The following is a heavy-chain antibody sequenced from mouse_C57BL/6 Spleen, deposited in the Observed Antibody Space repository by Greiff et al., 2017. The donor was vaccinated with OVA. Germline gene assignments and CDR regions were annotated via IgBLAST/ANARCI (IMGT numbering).Heavy chain of an antibody. CDR3: SRVGNSNYGYFDY. V-gene: IGHV5-16*01. J-gene: IGHJ2*01. CDR2: INYDGSST. Sequence: EVKVVESEGGLVQPGGSMKLSCTASGFTFSDYYMAWVRQVPEKGLEWVANINYDGSSTYYLDSLKSRFIISRDNAKNILYLQMSSLKSEDTDTYYCSRVGNSNYGYFDYWGQGTTLTVSS. CDR1: GFTFSDYY. D-gene: IGHD2-5*01.